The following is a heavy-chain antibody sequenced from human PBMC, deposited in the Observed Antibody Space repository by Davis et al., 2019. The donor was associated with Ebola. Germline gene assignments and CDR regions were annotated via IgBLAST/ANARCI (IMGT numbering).Heavy chain of an antibody. CDR3: AKDSSTTPYYYYGMDV. Sequence: SLKISCAASGFTFSSYWMHWVRQAPGKGLEWVSGISWNSGSIGYADSVKGRFTISRDNAKNSLYLQMNSLRAEDTALYYCAKDSSTTPYYYYGMDVWGQGTTVTVSS. CDR1: GFTFSSYW. J-gene: IGHJ6*02. V-gene: IGHV3-9*01. D-gene: IGHD2-2*01. CDR2: ISWNSGSI.